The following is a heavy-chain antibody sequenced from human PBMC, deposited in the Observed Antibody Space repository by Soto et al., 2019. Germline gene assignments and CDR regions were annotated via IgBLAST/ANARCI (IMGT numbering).Heavy chain of an antibody. CDR1: GGSISSGGYY. J-gene: IGHJ4*02. D-gene: IGHD6-6*01. V-gene: IGHV4-31*03. Sequence: QVQLQESGPGLVKPSQTLSLTCTVSGGSISSGGYYWSWIRQHPGKGLEWIGYIYYSGSTYYNPSLKSRVTISVDTSKNQFSLKLSSVTAADTAVYYCARERSIAARRGYFDYWGQGTLVTVSS. CDR2: IYYSGST. CDR3: ARERSIAARRGYFDY.